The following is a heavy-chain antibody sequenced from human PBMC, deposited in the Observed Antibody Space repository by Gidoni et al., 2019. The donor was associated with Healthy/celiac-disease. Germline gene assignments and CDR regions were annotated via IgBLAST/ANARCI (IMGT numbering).Heavy chain of an antibody. D-gene: IGHD3-3*01. J-gene: IGHJ5*02. CDR2: INHSGST. CDR3: ARGGNTIFGVVNRGRGFDP. V-gene: IGHV4-34*01. Sequence: QVQLQQWGAGLLKPSETLSLTCAVYGGSFSGYYWSWIRQPPGKGLEWIGEINHSGSTNYNPSLKRRVTISVDTSKNQFSLKLSSVTAADTAVYYCARGGNTIFGVVNRGRGFDPWGQGTLVTVSS. CDR1: GGSFSGYY.